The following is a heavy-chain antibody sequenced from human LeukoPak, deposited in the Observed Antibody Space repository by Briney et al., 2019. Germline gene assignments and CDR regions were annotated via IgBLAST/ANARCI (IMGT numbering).Heavy chain of an antibody. Sequence: PGGSLRPSCAASGFTFSSYAMSWVRQAPGKGLEWVSTISVSGGSTYYAESVKGRFTISRDNSKNTVYLQMNRLRAEDTAVYYCAKVGVVRGSDWGQGTLVTVSS. CDR1: GFTFSSYA. D-gene: IGHD3-10*01. CDR3: AKVGVVRGSD. V-gene: IGHV3-23*01. CDR2: ISVSGGST. J-gene: IGHJ4*02.